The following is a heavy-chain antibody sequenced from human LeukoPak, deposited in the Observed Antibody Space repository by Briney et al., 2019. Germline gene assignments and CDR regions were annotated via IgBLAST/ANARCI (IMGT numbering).Heavy chain of an antibody. V-gene: IGHV3-64D*06. CDR1: GFTFSSYA. J-gene: IGHJ3*02. Sequence: GGSLRLSCSASGFTFSSYAMHWVRQAPGKGLEYVSAISSNGGSTYYADSVKGRFTISGDNSKNTLYLQMSSLRAEDTAVYYCVKDAITMVRGVIFDAFDIWGQGTMVTVSS. CDR3: VKDAITMVRGVIFDAFDI. CDR2: ISSNGGST. D-gene: IGHD3-10*01.